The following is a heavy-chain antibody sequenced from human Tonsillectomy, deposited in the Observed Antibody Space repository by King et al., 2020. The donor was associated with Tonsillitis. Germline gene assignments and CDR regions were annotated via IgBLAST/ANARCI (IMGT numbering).Heavy chain of an antibody. D-gene: IGHD1-26*01. CDR3: ARLYSGKNWFDP. CDR1: GFSLSTSGVG. CDR2: IYWDDDK. J-gene: IGHJ5*02. Sequence: ITLKESGPTLVKPTQTLTLTCTFSGFSLSTSGVGVGWIRQPPGKALEWLARIYWDDDKRYSPSLKSRLTITKDTSKNQVVLTMNNMDAVDTGNYYCARLYSGKNWFDPWGQGTLVTVSS. V-gene: IGHV2-5*02.